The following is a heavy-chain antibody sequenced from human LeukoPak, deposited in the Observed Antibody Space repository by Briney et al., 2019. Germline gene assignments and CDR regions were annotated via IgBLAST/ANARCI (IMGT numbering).Heavy chain of an antibody. V-gene: IGHV3-7*01. J-gene: IGHJ4*02. CDR3: ASGPLITAAGSS. CDR2: KNKDGSEK. D-gene: IGHD6-13*01. CDR1: GVIYTSYW. Sequence: GGTLKLSCAASGVIYTSYWMSWLRQAPGKGVVGLANKNKDGSEKYYVDSVRGRFTMSRDNAKNSLDLQMNSPRAEDTAVYYCASGPLITAAGSSWGQGALVIVSS.